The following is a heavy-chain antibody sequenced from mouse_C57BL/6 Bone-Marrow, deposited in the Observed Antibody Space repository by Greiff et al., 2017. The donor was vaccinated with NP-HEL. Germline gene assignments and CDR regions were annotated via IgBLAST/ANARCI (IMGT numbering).Heavy chain of an antibody. J-gene: IGHJ2*01. Sequence: QVQLKESGAELARPGASVKLSCKASGYTFTSYGISWVKQRTGQGLEWIGEIYPRSGNTYYNEKFKGKATLTADKSSSTAYMELRSLTSEDSAVYFCAILFYYYGSSGGYWGQGTTLTVSS. V-gene: IGHV1-81*01. D-gene: IGHD1-1*01. CDR3: AILFYYYGSSGGY. CDR2: IYPRSGNT. CDR1: GYTFTSYG.